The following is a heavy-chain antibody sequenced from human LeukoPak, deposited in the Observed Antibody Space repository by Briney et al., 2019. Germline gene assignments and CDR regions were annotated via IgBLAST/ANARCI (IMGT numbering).Heavy chain of an antibody. D-gene: IGHD3-22*01. Sequence: SETLSLTCTVSGASINNYYWDWIRQPAKKGLEWIGRIYIGGTANYNSSLQGRVTMSVDTSKNQVSLRLTSVTAADTAVYYCARDGLYDSSGYYMDSWGQGTPVIVSS. V-gene: IGHV4-4*07. CDR3: ARDGLYDSSGYYMDS. CDR1: GASINNYY. J-gene: IGHJ4*02. CDR2: IYIGGTA.